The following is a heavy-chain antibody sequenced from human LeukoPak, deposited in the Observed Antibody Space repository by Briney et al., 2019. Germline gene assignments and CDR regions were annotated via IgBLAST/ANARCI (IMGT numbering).Heavy chain of an antibody. CDR1: GFTFSSYS. J-gene: IGHJ4*02. V-gene: IGHV3-48*04. Sequence: PGGSLRLSCAASGFTFSSYSMNWVRQAPGEGLGWVSYISSSSGTIYYADSVKGRFTISRDNAKNSLYLQMNSLRAEDTAVYYCARPGQLARYYFDYWGQGTLVTVSS. CDR3: ARPGQLARYYFDY. D-gene: IGHD6-13*01. CDR2: ISSSSGTI.